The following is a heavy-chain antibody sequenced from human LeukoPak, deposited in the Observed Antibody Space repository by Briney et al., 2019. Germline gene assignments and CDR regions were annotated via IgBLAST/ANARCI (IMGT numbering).Heavy chain of an antibody. CDR3: AREDTAMDPDYYYYGMDV. CDR1: GFTFSSYW. Sequence: GGSLRLSCAASGFTFSSYWMSWVRQAPGKGLEWVANIKDDGSEKYYVDSVKGRFTISRDNAKNSLYLQMNSLRAEDTAVYYCAREDTAMDPDYYYYGMDVWGKGPRSPSPQ. J-gene: IGHJ6*04. V-gene: IGHV3-7*01. D-gene: IGHD5-18*01. CDR2: IKDDGSEK.